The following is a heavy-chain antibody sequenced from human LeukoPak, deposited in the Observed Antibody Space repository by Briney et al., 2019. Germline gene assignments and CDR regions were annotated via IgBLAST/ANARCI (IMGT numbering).Heavy chain of an antibody. V-gene: IGHV4-38-2*02. D-gene: IGHD3-10*01. J-gene: IGHJ6*03. CDR1: GYSISSGYY. Sequence: SETLSLTCTVSGYSISSGYYWGWIRQPPGKGLEWIGSIYHSGSTYYNPSLKSRVTISVDTSKNQFSLKLSSVTAADTAVYYCARSRFTYYMDVWGKGTTVTVSS. CDR3: ARSRFTYYMDV. CDR2: IYHSGST.